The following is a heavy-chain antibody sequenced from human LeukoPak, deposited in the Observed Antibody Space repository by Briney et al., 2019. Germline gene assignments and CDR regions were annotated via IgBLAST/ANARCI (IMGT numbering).Heavy chain of an antibody. CDR1: GFTFYTYW. CDR2: IKPDGSER. CDR3: ARAGPYSTWRYYLDF. D-gene: IGHD6-13*01. V-gene: IGHV3-7*01. Sequence: PGGSLRLSCAASGFTFYTYWMGWVRQAPGKGLEWVGNIKPDGSERSYIDSVKGRFTISRDNAKNLLFLEMDSLRAADTAVYYCARAGPYSTWRYYLDFWGQGTLVSVSS. J-gene: IGHJ4*02.